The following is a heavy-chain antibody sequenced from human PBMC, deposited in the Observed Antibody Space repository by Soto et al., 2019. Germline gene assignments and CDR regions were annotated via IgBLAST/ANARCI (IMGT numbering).Heavy chain of an antibody. D-gene: IGHD1-26*01. CDR3: ARGVELDV. CDR1: GFSFSSFA. V-gene: IGHV3-23*01. J-gene: IGHJ6*04. CDR2: IGDSGAST. Sequence: EVLLLESGGGLVQPGGSLRLSCEASGFSFSSFAMNWVRQAPGKGLEWVSAIGDSGASTYYADSVKGRFTISRDNSKKTMYLHLNSLRAEDTGVYYCARGVELDVWGNGTTVTVSS.